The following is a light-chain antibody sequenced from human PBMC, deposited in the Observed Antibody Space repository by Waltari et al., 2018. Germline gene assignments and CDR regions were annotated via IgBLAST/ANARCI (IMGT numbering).Light chain of an antibody. J-gene: IGLJ2*01. CDR1: SSDVGSYNL. CDR2: EVS. Sequence: QSALTQSASVSGSPGQSITISCTGTSSDVGSYNLVSWYQQHPDKAPKLMIYEVSNRPSGVSDRFSGSKSGNTASLTISGLQAEDEADYYCCSYAGSDTFVVLGGGTKLTVL. V-gene: IGLV2-23*02. CDR3: CSYAGSDTFVV.